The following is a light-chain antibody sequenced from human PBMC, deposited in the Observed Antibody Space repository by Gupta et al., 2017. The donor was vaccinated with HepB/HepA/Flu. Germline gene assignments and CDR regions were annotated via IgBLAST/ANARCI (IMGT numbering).Light chain of an antibody. V-gene: IGLV1-47*01. CDR2: RND. Sequence: QSVLNQPPSASGSPVLMVTISCSGSSSNIGSNYVSWYQQLPGTAPKLLIYRNDQRPSGVPDRFSGSKSGTSASLSISGLLSEDEADYYCAAWDGSLSTVLFGGGTKLTVL. CDR1: SSNIGSNY. CDR3: AAWDGSLSTVL. J-gene: IGLJ2*01.